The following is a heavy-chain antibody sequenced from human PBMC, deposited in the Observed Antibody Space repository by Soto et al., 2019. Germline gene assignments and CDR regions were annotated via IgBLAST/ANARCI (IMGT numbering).Heavy chain of an antibody. D-gene: IGHD3-10*01. CDR2: ISSSSSYI. J-gene: IGHJ5*02. CDR1: GFTFSSYS. CDR3: ARDSGNSGSGSYYKPFDP. V-gene: IGHV3-21*01. Sequence: EVQLVESGGGLVKPGGSLRLSCAASGFTFSSYSMNWVRQAPGKGLEWVSSISSSSSYIYYADSVKGRFTISRDNAKNSLYLQMNCLRAEDTAVYYWARDSGNSGSGSYYKPFDPWGQGTLVTVSS.